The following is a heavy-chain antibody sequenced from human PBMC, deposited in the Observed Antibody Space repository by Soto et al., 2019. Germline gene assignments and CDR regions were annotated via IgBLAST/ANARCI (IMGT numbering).Heavy chain of an antibody. CDR1: GFTFSSYW. J-gene: IGHJ4*02. V-gene: IGHV3-7*05. CDR3: AREGNWNYYYFDY. Sequence: GGSLRLSCAASGFTFSSYWMSWVRQAPGKGLEWVANIKQDGSEKYYVDSVKGRFTISRDNAKNSLYLQMNSLRAEDTAVYYCAREGNWNYYYFDYWGQGTLVTVSS. D-gene: IGHD1-7*01. CDR2: IKQDGSEK.